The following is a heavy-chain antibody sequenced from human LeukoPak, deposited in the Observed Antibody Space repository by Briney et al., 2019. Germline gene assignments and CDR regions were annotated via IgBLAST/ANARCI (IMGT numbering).Heavy chain of an antibody. CDR3: ATESEKTIFGVVNRWFDL. V-gene: IGHV4-39*07. J-gene: IGHJ5*02. Sequence: SGTLSLTCSVSGGSISTPDHYWRWIRQPPGKGLEWIGIIYHSGSTYYNPSLKSRLTISIDRSKNPFSLKLTSVTAADSAVYYSATESEKTIFGVVNRWFDLWGQGTLVTVSS. CDR1: GGSISTPDHY. D-gene: IGHD3-3*01. CDR2: IYHSGST.